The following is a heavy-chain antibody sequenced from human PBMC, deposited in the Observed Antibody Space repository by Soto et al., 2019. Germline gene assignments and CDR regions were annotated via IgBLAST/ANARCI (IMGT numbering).Heavy chain of an antibody. D-gene: IGHD6-19*01. J-gene: IGHJ3*02. CDR2: IKHRGSS. CDR1: AGSFSHYY. CDR3: ARGGSSDWKVALDI. V-gene: IGHV4-34*01. Sequence: SETLSLTCAVYAGSFSHYYWNWIRQSPGKGLEWIGKIKHRGSSNCNPSLRSRVSISVDMSKNQFSLRLTSVTAADTAVYYCARGGSSDWKVALDIWGQGTMVTVSS.